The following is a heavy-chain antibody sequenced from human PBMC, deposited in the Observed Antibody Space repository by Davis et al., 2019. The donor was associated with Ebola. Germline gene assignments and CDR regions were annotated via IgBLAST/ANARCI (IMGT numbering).Heavy chain of an antibody. CDR3: AKSGRGFDY. J-gene: IGHJ4*02. CDR1: GFTFDDYA. V-gene: IGHV3-9*01. D-gene: IGHD1-14*01. Sequence: SLKISCAASGFTFDDYAMHWVRQAPGKGLEWVSGISWNSGSIGYADSVKGRFTISRDNSKNTLYLQMNSLRADDTAVYYRAKSGRGFDYWGQGTLVTVSS. CDR2: ISWNSGSI.